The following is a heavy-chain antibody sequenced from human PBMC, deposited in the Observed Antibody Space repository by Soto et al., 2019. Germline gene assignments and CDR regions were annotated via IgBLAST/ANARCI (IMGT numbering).Heavy chain of an antibody. V-gene: IGHV1-2*02. CDR3: ARVNGSGYDQTFHY. J-gene: IGHJ4*02. D-gene: IGHD5-12*01. CDR2: INPNIGGT. Sequence: QVQLVQSGAEVKKPGASVKISCKASGYTFIVYYIYWVRQAPGEGLEWMGWINPNIGGTNYVQKFQDRVTMTRDTSINTAYMELSRLRSDDTALYYCARVNGSGYDQTFHYWGQGTLVTVSS. CDR1: GYTFIVYY.